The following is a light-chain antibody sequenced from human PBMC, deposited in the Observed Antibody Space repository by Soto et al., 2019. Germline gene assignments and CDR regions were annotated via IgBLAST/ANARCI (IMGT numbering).Light chain of an antibody. CDR3: FSKISGFVYG. V-gene: IGLV2-14*01. CDR2: DVN. J-gene: IGLJ1*01. CDR1: NTDLGVYGY. Sequence: QSVLTQPASVSGSPGQSITISCTGTNTDLGVYGYVSWYQHHPGEAPKLLIYDVNNRPSGISDRFSGSKSGDTASLTISGLQAEDEADYFCFSKISGFVYGFGTGTKVTVL.